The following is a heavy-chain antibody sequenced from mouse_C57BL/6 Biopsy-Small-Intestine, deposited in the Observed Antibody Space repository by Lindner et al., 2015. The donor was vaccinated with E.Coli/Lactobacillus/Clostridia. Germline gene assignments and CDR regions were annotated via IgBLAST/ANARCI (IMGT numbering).Heavy chain of an antibody. J-gene: IGHJ4*01. CDR2: VVPRFGTT. Sequence: SVKVSCKASEDTFQDHGISWVRQAPGQGLEWVGGVVPRFGTTNHGQRFQGRVTITADKSTNTVYMELSSLRSDDTAVYYCVRVVGYGGYDYRLGWFDPWGQGTLVTVSS. CDR1: EDTFQDHG. CDR3: VRVVGYGGYDYRLGWFDP. V-gene: IGHV1-81*01. D-gene: IGHD2-2*01.